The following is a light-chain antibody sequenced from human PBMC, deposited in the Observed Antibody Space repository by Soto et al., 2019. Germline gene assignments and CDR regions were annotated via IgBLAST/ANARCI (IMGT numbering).Light chain of an antibody. CDR3: QQYNNCPIT. V-gene: IGKV3-20*01. CDR2: GAS. Sequence: EIVLTQSPGTLSLSPGERATLSCRASQSVGSYYLAWYQQKPGQAPRLLIYGASSRATGIPDRFSGSGSGTEFTLTISSLQSEDFAAYYCQQYNNCPITFGQGTRLEIK. CDR1: QSVGSYY. J-gene: IGKJ5*01.